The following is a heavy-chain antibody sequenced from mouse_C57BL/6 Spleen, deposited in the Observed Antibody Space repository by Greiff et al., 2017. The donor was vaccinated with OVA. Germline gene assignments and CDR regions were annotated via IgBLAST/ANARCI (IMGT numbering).Heavy chain of an antibody. Sequence: EVQVVESGGDLVKPGGSLKLSCAASGFTFSSYGMSWVRQTPDQRLEWVATISPGGSYTFYPDSVKGRFTISRDNAKNTLYLQMSRLKSEATAVYDCAREGGLLAYFGVWGTGTTVTVSS. CDR3: AREGGLLAYFGV. CDR2: ISPGGSYT. CDR1: GFTFSSYG. J-gene: IGHJ1*03. D-gene: IGHD1-1*01. V-gene: IGHV5-6*01.